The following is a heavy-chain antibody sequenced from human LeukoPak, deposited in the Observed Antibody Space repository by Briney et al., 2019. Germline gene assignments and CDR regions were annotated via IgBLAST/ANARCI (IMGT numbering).Heavy chain of an antibody. V-gene: IGHV1-69*06. J-gene: IGHJ6*03. CDR1: GGTFSSYA. CDR2: IIPIFGTA. D-gene: IGHD3-10*01. Sequence: SVKVSCKASGGTFSSYAISWVRQAPGQGLEWMGGIIPIFGTANYAQKFQGRVTITADKSTSTAYMELSSLRSEDTAVYYCARAYGSGSNYYYYYYMDVWGKGTTVTVSS. CDR3: ARAYGSGSNYYYYYYMDV.